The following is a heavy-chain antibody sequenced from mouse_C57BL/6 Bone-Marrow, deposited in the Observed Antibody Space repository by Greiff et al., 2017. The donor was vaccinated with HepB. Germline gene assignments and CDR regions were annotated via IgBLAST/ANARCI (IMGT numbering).Heavy chain of an antibody. V-gene: IGHV1-15*01. Sequence: VQLQQSGAELVRPGASVTLSCKASGYTFTDYEMHWVKQTPVHGLEWIGAIDPETGGTAYNQKFKGKAILTADKSSSTAYMELRSLTSEDSAVYYCTTYYSAWFAYWGQGTLVTVS. CDR1: GYTFTDYE. CDR3: TTYYSAWFAY. CDR2: IDPETGGT. D-gene: IGHD2-12*01. J-gene: IGHJ3*01.